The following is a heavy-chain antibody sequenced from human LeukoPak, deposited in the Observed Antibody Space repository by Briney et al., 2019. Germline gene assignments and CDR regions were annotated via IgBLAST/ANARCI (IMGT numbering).Heavy chain of an antibody. CDR2: ISSSGSTI. D-gene: IGHD3-10*01. J-gene: IGHJ4*02. CDR1: GFTFSDYY. CDR3: VGHYGSGNPFDY. Sequence: PGGSLRLSCAASGFTFSDYYMSWIRQAPGKGLEWVSYISSSGSTIYYADSVKGRFTISRDNAKNSLYLQMNSLRAEDTAVYYCVGHYGSGNPFDYWGQGTLVTVSS. V-gene: IGHV3-11*04.